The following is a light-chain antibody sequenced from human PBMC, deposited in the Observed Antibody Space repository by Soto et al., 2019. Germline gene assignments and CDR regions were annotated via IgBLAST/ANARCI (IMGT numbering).Light chain of an antibody. V-gene: IGLV2-23*01. CDR1: SSDVGSYNL. CDR2: EGT. Sequence: QSALTQPASVSGSPGQSITLSCTGTSSDVGSYNLVSWYQQHPGKAPKLMIYEGTKRPSGVSYRFSGSKCGNTASLTIPGLQAEDEADYYCCSYGGSSTRIFGGGTKLTVL. CDR3: CSYGGSSTRI. J-gene: IGLJ2*01.